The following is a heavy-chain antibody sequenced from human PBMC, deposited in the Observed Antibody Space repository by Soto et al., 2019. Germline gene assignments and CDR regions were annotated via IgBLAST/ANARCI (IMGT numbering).Heavy chain of an antibody. CDR2: ISSRRSYM. CDR3: AREEQLAQCYY. CDR1: GFTFSSYS. Sequence: EVQLVESGGGLVKPGGSLRLSCAASGFTFSSYSMNWVRQAPGKGLEWVSSISSRRSYMYYADSLKGRFTISRDNAKNSMYLQMNSLSAEDTAVYYCAREEQLAQCYYWGQGTLVTVSS. J-gene: IGHJ4*02. D-gene: IGHD6-6*01. V-gene: IGHV3-21*01.